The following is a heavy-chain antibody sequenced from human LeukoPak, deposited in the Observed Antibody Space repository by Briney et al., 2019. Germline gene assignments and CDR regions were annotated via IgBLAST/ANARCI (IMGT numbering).Heavy chain of an antibody. D-gene: IGHD3-22*01. J-gene: IGHJ3*02. V-gene: IGHV4-59*01. Sequence: SETLSLTCTVSGGPISTYYWNWIRQPPGKGLEWIGYIYYSGSTNYNPSLKSRVTISADTSKNQFSLKLSSVTAADTAVYYCAGSSDYYDSSNYTPDDIFKIWGQGTMVTVSS. CDR3: AGSSDYYDSSNYTPDDIFKI. CDR2: IYYSGST. CDR1: GGPISTYY.